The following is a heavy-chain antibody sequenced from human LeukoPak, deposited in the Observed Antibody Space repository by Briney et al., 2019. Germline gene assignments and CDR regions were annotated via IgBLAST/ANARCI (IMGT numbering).Heavy chain of an antibody. D-gene: IGHD3-22*01. J-gene: IGHJ4*02. V-gene: IGHV1-24*01. CDR1: GYTLTELS. CDR2: FDPEDGET. Sequence: ASVKVSCKVSGYTLTELSMHWVRRAPGKGLEWMGGFDPEDGETSYAQKFQGRVAMTEDTSTDTAYMELSSLRSEDTAVYYCATEVYYDKNYWGQGTLVTVSS. CDR3: ATEVYYDKNY.